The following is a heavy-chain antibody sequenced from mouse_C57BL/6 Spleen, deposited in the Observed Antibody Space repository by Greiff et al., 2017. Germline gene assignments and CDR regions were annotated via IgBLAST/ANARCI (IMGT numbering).Heavy chain of an antibody. CDR2: ISDGGSYT. CDR3: ARDQDDGYYDWYFDV. V-gene: IGHV5-4*01. CDR1: GFTFSSYA. D-gene: IGHD2-3*01. Sequence: EVKLMESGGGLVKPGGSLKLSCAASGFTFSSYAMSWVRQTPEKRLEWVATISDGGSYTYYPDNVKGRVTISRDNAKNNLYLQMSHLKSEDTAMYYCARDQDDGYYDWYFDVWGTGTTVTVSS. J-gene: IGHJ1*03.